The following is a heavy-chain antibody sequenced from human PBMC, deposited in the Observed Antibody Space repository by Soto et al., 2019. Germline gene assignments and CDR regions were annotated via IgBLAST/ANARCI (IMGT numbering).Heavy chain of an antibody. CDR2: IIPIFGTA. D-gene: IGHD6-6*01. CDR1: GGTFSSYA. J-gene: IGHJ6*02. V-gene: IGHV1-69*01. CDR3: ARGGPGYSSSTTPLRYYYYYGMAV. Sequence: QVQLVQSGAEVQKPGSSVKVSCKASGGTFSSYAISWVRQAPGQGLEWMGGIIPIFGTANYAQKFQGRVTITADESKSKAYMELSSLRSEDTAVYYCARGGPGYSSSTTPLRYYYYYGMAVWGQGTTVTVSS.